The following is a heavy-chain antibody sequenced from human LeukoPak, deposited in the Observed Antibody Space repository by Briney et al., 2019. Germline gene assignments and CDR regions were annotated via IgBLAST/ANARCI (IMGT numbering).Heavy chain of an antibody. V-gene: IGHV4-30-2*01. CDR1: GGSISRGGYY. J-gene: IGHJ4*02. D-gene: IGHD4-11*01. Sequence: PSQTLSLTCTVSGGSISRGGYYWSWIRQPPGKGLEWIGYIYHSGSTYYNPSLKSRVTISVDRSKNQFSLKLSSVTAADTAVYYCARVVTVTTFDYWGQGTLVTVSS. CDR2: IYHSGST. CDR3: ARVVTVTTFDY.